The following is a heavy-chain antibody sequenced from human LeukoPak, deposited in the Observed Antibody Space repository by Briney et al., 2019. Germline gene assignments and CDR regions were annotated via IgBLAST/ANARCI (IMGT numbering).Heavy chain of an antibody. V-gene: IGHV4-59*12. Sequence: PSETLSLTCTVSGGSISSYYWSWIRQPPGKGLEWIGYIYYSGSTNYNPSLKSRVTISVDTSKNQFSLKLSSVTAADTAVYYCAGGPYYYDSRGYYHDFDYWGQGPLVTVSS. CDR3: AGGPYYYDSRGYYHDFDY. CDR1: GGSISSYY. D-gene: IGHD3-22*01. CDR2: IYYSGST. J-gene: IGHJ4*02.